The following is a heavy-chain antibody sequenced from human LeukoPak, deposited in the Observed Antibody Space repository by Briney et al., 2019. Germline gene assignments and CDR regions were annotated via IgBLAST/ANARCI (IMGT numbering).Heavy chain of an antibody. CDR3: AKDTSLDYGDFYYYYGMDV. J-gene: IGHJ6*02. CDR1: GFTFSSYA. D-gene: IGHD4-17*01. Sequence: GGSLRLSCAASGFTFSSYAMSWVRQAPGKGLEWVSAISGSGGSTYYADSVKGRFTISRDNSKNTLYLQMNSLRAEDTAVYYCAKDTSLDYGDFYYYYGMDVWGQGATVTVSS. V-gene: IGHV3-23*01. CDR2: ISGSGGST.